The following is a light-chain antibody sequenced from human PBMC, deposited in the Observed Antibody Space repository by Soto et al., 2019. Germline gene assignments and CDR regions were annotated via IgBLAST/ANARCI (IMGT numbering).Light chain of an antibody. J-gene: IGKJ4*01. CDR3: QNYGSSSLT. CDR1: QSVNIY. V-gene: IGKV3-20*01. CDR2: GAT. Sequence: ETVLTQSPGTLSLSPGERATLSCRASQSVNIYLAWYQQKPGQAPRLLIFGATYRATGIPARFSGSGSGTEFNLTISSLEPEDFAVYYCQNYGSSSLTFGGGTKVDIK.